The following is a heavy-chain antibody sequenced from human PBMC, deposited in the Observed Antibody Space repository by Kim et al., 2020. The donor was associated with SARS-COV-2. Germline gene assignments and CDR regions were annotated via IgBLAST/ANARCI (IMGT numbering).Heavy chain of an antibody. Sequence: SETLSLTCTVSGGSISSSSYYWGWIRQPPGKGLEWIGSIYYSGSTYYNPSLKTRVTIYVDTSKNQFSLKLISVTAADTTVCYCVRHRTRGIQLWLPFDYWVQGTLVTVSP. D-gene: IGHD5-18*01. V-gene: IGHV4-39*01. J-gene: IGHJ4*02. CDR1: GGSISSSSYY. CDR3: VRHRTRGIQLWLPFDY. CDR2: IYYSGST.